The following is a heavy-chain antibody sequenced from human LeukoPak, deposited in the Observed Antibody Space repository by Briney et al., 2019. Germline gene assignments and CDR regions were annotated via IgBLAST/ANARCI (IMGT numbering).Heavy chain of an antibody. CDR1: GFTLSSYA. Sequence: GVSLRLSCAPSGFTLSSYAMDWVRQATGKGLEWVGVIWSDRSSKYYADSVEGRFTISRDLSKHTLHLKMDRLSAGDTAVYCCAREVNGAYYFDYWGQGTLVTVSS. CDR2: IWSDRSSK. D-gene: IGHD2-8*01. CDR3: AREVNGAYYFDY. J-gene: IGHJ4*02. V-gene: IGHV3-33*01.